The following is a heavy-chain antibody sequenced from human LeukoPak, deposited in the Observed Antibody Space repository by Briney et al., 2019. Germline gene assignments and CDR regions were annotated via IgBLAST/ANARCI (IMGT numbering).Heavy chain of an antibody. CDR1: GFTFSSYA. CDR3: TRDYRGTFDY. J-gene: IGHJ4*02. D-gene: IGHD1-26*01. CDR2: IKQDGSEK. Sequence: GGSLRLSCAASGFTFSSYAMHWVRQAPGKGLEWVANIKQDGSEKNYVDSVKGRFTISRDNAKNSLYLQMNSLRAEDTAVYYCTRDYRGTFDYWGQRTLVTVSS. V-gene: IGHV3-7*03.